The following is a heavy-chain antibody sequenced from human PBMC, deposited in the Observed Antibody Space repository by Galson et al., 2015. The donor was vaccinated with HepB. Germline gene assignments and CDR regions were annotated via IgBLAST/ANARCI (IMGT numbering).Heavy chain of an antibody. Sequence: SLRLSCADSRFTLRKYSMNWVRQAPWKGLEWVSSLSSRSRHIYYQDPVKGRFTISRDNDKHSLYLKMNSLRAEDTAVYYCAREFEYYGDYGWFDPWGQGTLVTVSS. CDR2: LSSRSRHI. CDR1: RFTLRKYS. D-gene: IGHD4-17*01. V-gene: IGHV3-21*06. J-gene: IGHJ5*02. CDR3: AREFEYYGDYGWFDP.